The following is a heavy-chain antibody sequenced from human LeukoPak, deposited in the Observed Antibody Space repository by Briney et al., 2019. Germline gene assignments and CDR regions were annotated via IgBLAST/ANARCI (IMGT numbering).Heavy chain of an antibody. CDR2: FYSGGST. D-gene: IGHD2-21*01. CDR1: GFTVSSNY. Sequence: PGGSLRLSCAASGFTVSSNYVSWVRQAPGKGLEWVSVFYSGGSTYYADFVKGRFTISRDNSKNTLYLQMNSLRAEDTALYYCVRDRRFPDDVFDIWGQGTMVTVSS. J-gene: IGHJ3*02. CDR3: VRDRRFPDDVFDI. V-gene: IGHV3-66*01.